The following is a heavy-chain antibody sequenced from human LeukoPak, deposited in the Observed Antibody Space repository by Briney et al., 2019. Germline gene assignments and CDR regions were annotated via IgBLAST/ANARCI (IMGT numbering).Heavy chain of an antibody. Sequence: PGGSLRLSCAASGFTFSSYWMSWVRQAPGKGLEWVANINEDGSEKHYVDSVKGRFTVSRDNAKNTLYLQMNSLRAEDTAVYYCARTRTLPVAGGFDAWGQGTLVTVSS. CDR1: GFTFSSYW. V-gene: IGHV3-7*02. CDR2: INEDGSEK. J-gene: IGHJ5*02. CDR3: ARTRTLPVAGGFDA. D-gene: IGHD6-13*01.